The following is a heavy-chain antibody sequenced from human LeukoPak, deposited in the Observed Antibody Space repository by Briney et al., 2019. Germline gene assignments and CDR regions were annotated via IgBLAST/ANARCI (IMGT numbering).Heavy chain of an antibody. D-gene: IGHD1-26*01. V-gene: IGHV3-30*03. CDR1: GFTFSSYG. J-gene: IGHJ3*01. CDR3: ARPHSGTHGTFHL. Sequence: GGSLRLSCAASGFTFSSYGMHWVRQAPGKGLEWVAVISYDGSNKYYADSVKGRFTISRDNSKNTLYLQMNSLRAEDTAVYYCARPHSGTHGTFHLWGQGTMVTVSS. CDR2: ISYDGSNK.